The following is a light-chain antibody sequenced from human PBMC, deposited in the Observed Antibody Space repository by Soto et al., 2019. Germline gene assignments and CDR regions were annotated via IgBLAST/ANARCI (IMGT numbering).Light chain of an antibody. J-gene: IGLJ2*01. Sequence: QSVLTQSPSASASLGASVKLTCTLSSGHSSYAIAWHQQQPEKGPRYLMKLNSDGSHSKGDGIPDRFSGSRSGAERYLTISSLQSEDEADYYCQTWGTGWRVFGGGTKLTVL. CDR1: SGHSSYA. CDR2: LNSDGSH. CDR3: QTWGTGWRV. V-gene: IGLV4-69*01.